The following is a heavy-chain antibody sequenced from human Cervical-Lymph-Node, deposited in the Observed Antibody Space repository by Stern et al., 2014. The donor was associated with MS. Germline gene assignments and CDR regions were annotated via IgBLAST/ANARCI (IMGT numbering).Heavy chain of an antibody. J-gene: IGHJ3*01. CDR1: GYIFTGYY. Sequence: QVQLMQSGAEVKMPGTSVTVSCKTSGYIFTGYYMHWVRQAPGQGLEWMGWINPDSGYTNYAQKFRGRFTMTTDTSLSTAYMELSNVRPDDTAVFFCARDSAFGVTPGTHAFDLWGQGTIVTVSS. V-gene: IGHV1-2*02. CDR3: ARDSAFGVTPGTHAFDL. D-gene: IGHD2-21*02. CDR2: INPDSGYT.